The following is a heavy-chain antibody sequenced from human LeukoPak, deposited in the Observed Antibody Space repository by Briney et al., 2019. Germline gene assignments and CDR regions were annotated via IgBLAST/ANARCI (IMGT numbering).Heavy chain of an antibody. Sequence: ASVKVSCKASGYTFTSYAMHWVRQAPGQRLEWMGWINAGNGNTKYSQKFQGRVTITRDTSASTAYMELSSLRSEDTAVYYCARGRRGDSSGYLNWFDPWGQGTLVTVSS. CDR1: GYTFTSYA. CDR3: ARGRRGDSSGYLNWFDP. D-gene: IGHD3-22*01. V-gene: IGHV1-3*01. J-gene: IGHJ5*02. CDR2: INAGNGNT.